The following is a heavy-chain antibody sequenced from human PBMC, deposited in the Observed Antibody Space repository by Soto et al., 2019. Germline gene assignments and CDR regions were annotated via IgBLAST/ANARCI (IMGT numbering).Heavy chain of an antibody. J-gene: IGHJ4*02. D-gene: IGHD1-26*01. V-gene: IGHV4-30-4*02. CDR2: IYYSGST. CDR3: ARDRGVVGAAGSVYFDY. Sequence: ASYTLSLTSTVSGGTISSADYYWSWISQPPGKGLEWIGYIYYSGSTYYNPSLKSRVTISVDTSKNQFSLKLSSVTAADTAVYYCARDRGVVGAAGSVYFDYWGQGTLVTVSS. CDR1: GGTISSADYY.